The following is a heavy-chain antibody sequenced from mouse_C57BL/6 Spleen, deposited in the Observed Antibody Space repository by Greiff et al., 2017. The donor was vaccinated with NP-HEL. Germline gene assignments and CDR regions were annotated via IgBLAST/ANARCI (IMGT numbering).Heavy chain of an antibody. Sequence: QVHVKQPGAELVKPGASVKVSCKASGYTFTSSWMHWVTQRPGQGLEWIGRIHPSYSAYNYNQKFKGKATLTLAKSSNTAYMQLSSLTSEDSAVYYCAILGTTGYYYALDYWGQGTSVTVSS. CDR2: IHPSYSAY. V-gene: IGHV1-74*01. CDR3: AILGTTGYYYALDY. CDR1: GYTFTSSW. D-gene: IGHD2-14*01. J-gene: IGHJ4*01.